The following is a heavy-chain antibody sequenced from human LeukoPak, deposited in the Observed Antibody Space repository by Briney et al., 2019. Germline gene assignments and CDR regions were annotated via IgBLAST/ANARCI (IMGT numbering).Heavy chain of an antibody. Sequence: PGGSLRLSCAASGFTFGSYAMYWVRQAPGKGLEWVSGISGSGGSTYYADSVKGRFTISRDNSKNTLYLQMNSLRAEDTAVYYCASNSGSSKPYYYYYGMDVWGQGTTVTVSS. CDR3: ASNSGSSKPYYYYYGMDV. CDR2: ISGSGGST. J-gene: IGHJ6*02. D-gene: IGHD1-26*01. V-gene: IGHV3-23*01. CDR1: GFTFGSYA.